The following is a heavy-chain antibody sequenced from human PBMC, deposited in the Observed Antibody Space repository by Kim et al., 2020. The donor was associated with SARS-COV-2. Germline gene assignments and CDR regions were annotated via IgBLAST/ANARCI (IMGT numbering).Heavy chain of an antibody. J-gene: IGHJ6*02. CDR2: INPNSGGT. D-gene: IGHD6-13*01. CDR3: ARDQRGSSTSYGMDV. CDR1: GYTFTGYY. Sequence: ASVKVSCKASGYTFTGYYMHWVRQAPGQGLEWMGWINPNSGGTNYAQKFQGWVTMTRDTSISTAYMELSRLRSDDTAVYYCARDQRGSSTSYGMDVWGQGTTVTVSS. V-gene: IGHV1-2*04.